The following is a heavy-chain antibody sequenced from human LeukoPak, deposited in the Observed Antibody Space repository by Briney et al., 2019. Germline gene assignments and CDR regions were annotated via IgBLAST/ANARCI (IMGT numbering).Heavy chain of an antibody. J-gene: IGHJ4*02. Sequence: GGSLRLSRAASGFTFSSFAMHWVRQAPGKGLEWVAVISYDASHKFYADSVQGRFTISRDNSKNTLSLQMGTLRREDTAVYYCARARSVGPPTGFDQWGQGTPVTVSS. V-gene: IGHV3-30*04. D-gene: IGHD4-23*01. CDR1: GFTFSSFA. CDR3: ARARSVGPPTGFDQ. CDR2: ISYDASHK.